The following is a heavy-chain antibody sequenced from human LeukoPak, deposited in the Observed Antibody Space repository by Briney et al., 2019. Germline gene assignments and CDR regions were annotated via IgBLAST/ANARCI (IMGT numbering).Heavy chain of an antibody. CDR1: GFRFSRYW. CDR2: IKEDGSEK. V-gene: IGHV3-7*01. D-gene: IGHD3-22*01. CDR3: ARVRVYYYDSSGYSDY. Sequence: GGSLRLSCAASGFRFSRYWMSWVRQAPGKGLEWVANIKEDGSEKYYVDSVKGRLSISRDNAKNSLYLQMKSLRAEDTAVYYCARVRVYYYDSSGYSDYWGQGTLVTVSS. J-gene: IGHJ4*02.